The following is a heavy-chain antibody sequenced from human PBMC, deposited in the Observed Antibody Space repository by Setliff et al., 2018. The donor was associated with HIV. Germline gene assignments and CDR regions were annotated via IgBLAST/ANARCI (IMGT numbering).Heavy chain of an antibody. CDR3: ARGLKSGYSWSFDS. V-gene: IGHV3-13*01. CDR2: FVTAGDT. J-gene: IGHJ4*02. Sequence: QPGGSLRLSCAASGFIFNSYDMHWVRQGTGKGLEWVSGFVTAGDTYYADSVKGRFIISRDNARRSLFLQMNSLRAEDSAVYYCARGLKSGYSWSFDSWGQGTLVTVSS. CDR1: GFIFNSYD. D-gene: IGHD5-12*01.